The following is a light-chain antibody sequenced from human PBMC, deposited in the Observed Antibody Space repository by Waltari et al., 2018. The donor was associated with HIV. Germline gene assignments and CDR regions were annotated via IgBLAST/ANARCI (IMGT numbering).Light chain of an antibody. CDR2: HDN. CDR3: QAWYHSDDPIF. CDR1: NIGTKS. Sequence: SYVLTQPPSVSVAPGKTATITCGGDNIGTKSVQWYQQRPGQAPVLVVYHDNNRPSGVPGRFSGANSGDTATLTISRVEAGDVADYYCQAWYHSDDPIFFGGGTQLTVL. V-gene: IGLV3-21*03. J-gene: IGLJ2*01.